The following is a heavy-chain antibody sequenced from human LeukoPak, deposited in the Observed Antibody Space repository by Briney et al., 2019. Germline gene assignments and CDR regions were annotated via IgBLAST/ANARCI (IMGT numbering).Heavy chain of an antibody. Sequence: GASVKVSCKASGYTFTGYYMHWVRQAPGQGLEWMGWINPNSGTTTYAQKFQGRVTMTRDTSSSTVYMELSSLRIEDTAVYYCSRDLGGSYNDYWGQGTMVTVSS. J-gene: IGHJ4*02. CDR3: SRDLGGSYNDY. CDR2: INPNSGTT. CDR1: GYTFTGYY. V-gene: IGHV1-2*02. D-gene: IGHD1-26*01.